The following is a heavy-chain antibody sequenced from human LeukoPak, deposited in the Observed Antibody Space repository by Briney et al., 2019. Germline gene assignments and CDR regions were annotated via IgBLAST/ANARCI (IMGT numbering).Heavy chain of an antibody. CDR1: GFTFSTYG. Sequence: GGSLRLSCAASGFTFSTYGMNWVRQAPGKGLEWVSAISGSGGSTYYADSVKGRFTISRDNSKNTLYLQMNSLRAEDTAVYYCAKFSIYMLGGFDYWGQGTLVTVSS. CDR3: AKFSIYMLGGFDY. CDR2: ISGSGGST. V-gene: IGHV3-23*01. D-gene: IGHD3-10*02. J-gene: IGHJ4*02.